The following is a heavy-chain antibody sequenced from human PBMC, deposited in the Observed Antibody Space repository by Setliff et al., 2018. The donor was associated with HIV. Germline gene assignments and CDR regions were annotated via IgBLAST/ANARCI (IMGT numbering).Heavy chain of an antibody. Sequence: ASVKVSCKASGYTFTGYYMHWVRQAPGQGLEWKGWINPNTGGTNFAQKFQGRVTMTRDTSISTAYMELSRLRSDDTAVYYCGRDPFWSGYDAFDIWGQGTMVTVSS. V-gene: IGHV1-2*02. CDR2: INPNTGGT. J-gene: IGHJ3*02. CDR3: GRDPFWSGYDAFDI. D-gene: IGHD3-3*01. CDR1: GYTFTGYY.